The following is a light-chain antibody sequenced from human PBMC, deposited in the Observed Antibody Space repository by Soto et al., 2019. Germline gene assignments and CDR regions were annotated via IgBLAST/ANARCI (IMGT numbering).Light chain of an antibody. Sequence: AIQMTQSPSSLSASVGDRVTITCRASQGIRNDLGWYQQKPGKDPKLLIYAASSLQSGVPSRFSGSESGTDFTLTISSLQPEDFATYYCLQDYNYPRTFGQGTKVEIK. V-gene: IGKV1-6*01. CDR3: LQDYNYPRT. CDR1: QGIRND. J-gene: IGKJ1*01. CDR2: AAS.